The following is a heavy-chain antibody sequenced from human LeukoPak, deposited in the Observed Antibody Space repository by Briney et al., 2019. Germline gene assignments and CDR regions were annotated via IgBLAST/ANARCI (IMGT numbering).Heavy chain of an antibody. Sequence: GGSLRLSCAASGFTFSSYWMSWVRQAPGKGLEWVANIKQDGSEKYYVDSVKGRFTISRDNAKNSLYLQMNSLRAEDTAVYYCARDRVPAAMGLYFDYWGQGTLVTVSS. V-gene: IGHV3-7*01. CDR3: ARDRVPAAMGLYFDY. CDR2: IKQDGSEK. J-gene: IGHJ4*02. CDR1: GFTFSSYW. D-gene: IGHD2-2*01.